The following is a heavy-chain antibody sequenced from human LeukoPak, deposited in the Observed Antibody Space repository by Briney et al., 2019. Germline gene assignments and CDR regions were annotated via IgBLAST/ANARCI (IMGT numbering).Heavy chain of an antibody. V-gene: IGHV1-2*02. D-gene: IGHD1-7*01. CDR2: INPNSGGT. CDR3: ARDYGRGELELDY. Sequence: ASVKVSCKASGYTFTGYYTHWVRQAPGQGLEWMGWINPNSGGTNYAQKFQGRVTMTRDTSISTAYMELSRLRSDDTAVYYCARDYGRGELELDYWGQGTLVTVSS. J-gene: IGHJ4*02. CDR1: GYTFTGYY.